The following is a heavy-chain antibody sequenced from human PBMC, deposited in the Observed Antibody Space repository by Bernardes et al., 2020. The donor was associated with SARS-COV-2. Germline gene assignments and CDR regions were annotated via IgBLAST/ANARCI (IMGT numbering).Heavy chain of an antibody. D-gene: IGHD3-3*01. CDR3: ARGPYYDFWSGYYTDNWFDP. CDR1: GFTFSSYG. V-gene: IGHV3-33*01. J-gene: IGHJ5*02. CDR2: IWYDGSNK. Sequence: GGSLRLSCAASGFTFSSYGMHWVRQAPGKGLEWVAVIWYDGSNKYYADSVKGRFTISRDNSKNTLYLQMNSLRAEDTAVYYCARGPYYDFWSGYYTDNWFDPWGQGTLVTVSS.